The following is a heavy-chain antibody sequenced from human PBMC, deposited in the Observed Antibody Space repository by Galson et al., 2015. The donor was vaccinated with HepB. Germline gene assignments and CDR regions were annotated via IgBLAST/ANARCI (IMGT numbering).Heavy chain of an antibody. CDR3: AKCLGSGASCYKATIAY. V-gene: IGHV3-30*18. J-gene: IGHJ4*02. CDR2: IAYDGINR. D-gene: IGHD2-2*02. Sequence: SLRLSCAASGFRFSDYGMHWVRQAPGKGLEWVAVIAYDGINRHYADSGKGRFTISRDSSKNTVVLEMNSLRADDTAFYHCAKCLGSGASCYKATIAYWGQGTLVTVSS. CDR1: GFRFSDYG.